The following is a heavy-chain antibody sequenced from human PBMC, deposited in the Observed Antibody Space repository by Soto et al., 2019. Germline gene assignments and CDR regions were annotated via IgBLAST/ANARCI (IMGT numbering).Heavy chain of an antibody. V-gene: IGHV4-39*01. D-gene: IGHD3-3*01. Sequence: KTSETLSLTCTVSGGSISSSSYYWGWIRQPPGKGLEWIGSIYYSGSTYYNPSLKSRVTISVDTSKNQFSLKLSSVTAADTAVYYCASSYYDFWSGPTSWFDPWGQGALVTVSS. CDR3: ASSYYDFWSGPTSWFDP. CDR2: IYYSGST. CDR1: GGSISSSSYY. J-gene: IGHJ5*02.